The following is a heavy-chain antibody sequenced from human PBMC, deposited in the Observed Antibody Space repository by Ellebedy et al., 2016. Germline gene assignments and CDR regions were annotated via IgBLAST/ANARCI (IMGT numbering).Heavy chain of an antibody. CDR3: ARGLGRDILTGYRYYYYYMDV. D-gene: IGHD3-9*01. J-gene: IGHJ6*03. CDR2: INHSGST. Sequence: SETLSLTCAVYGGSFSGYYWSWIRQPPGKGLEWIGEINHSGSTNYNPSLKSRVTISVDTSKNQFSLKLSSVTAADTAVYYCARGLGRDILTGYRYYYYYMDVWGKGTTVTVSS. CDR1: GGSFSGYY. V-gene: IGHV4-34*01.